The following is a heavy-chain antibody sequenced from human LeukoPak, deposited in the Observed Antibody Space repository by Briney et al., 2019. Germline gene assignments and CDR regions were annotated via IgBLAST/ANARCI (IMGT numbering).Heavy chain of an antibody. Sequence: GGSLRLSCAASGFTFSSYSMNWVRQAPGKGLEWVSYISSSSSTIYYADSVKGRFTISRDNAKNSLYLQMNSLRAEDTAVYYCARGANIDYYDEDYFDYWGQGTLVTVSS. V-gene: IGHV3-48*01. CDR2: ISSSSSTI. J-gene: IGHJ4*02. CDR1: GFTFSSYS. CDR3: ARGANIDYYDEDYFDY. D-gene: IGHD3-22*01.